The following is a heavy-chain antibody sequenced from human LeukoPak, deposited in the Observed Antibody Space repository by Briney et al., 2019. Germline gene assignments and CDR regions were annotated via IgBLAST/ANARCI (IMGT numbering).Heavy chain of an antibody. CDR3: ARSDYSNYSPFDY. D-gene: IGHD4-11*01. V-gene: IGHV4-39*01. J-gene: IGHJ4*02. CDR1: GDSISSSRYY. Sequence: PSENLSLTCTVSGDSISSSRYYWGWIRQPPGEGLEWIGNIYYSGSTYYNPSLMSRVSISVDTSKNQFSLKLNSVTAADTAVYYCARSDYSNYSPFDYWSQGTLVTVSS. CDR2: IYYSGST.